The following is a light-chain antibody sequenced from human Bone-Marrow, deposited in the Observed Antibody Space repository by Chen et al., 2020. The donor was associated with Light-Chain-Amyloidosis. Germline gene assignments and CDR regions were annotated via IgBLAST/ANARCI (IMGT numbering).Light chain of an antibody. J-gene: IGKJ4*01. CDR1: QSVLYSSNNQNY. CDR2: FAS. CDR3: QQGSNWLT. Sequence: DIVMTQSPDSLAVSLGERATINCKSSQSVLYSSNNQNYLTWYQQKPGQPPKLLIYFASTRESGVPDRFSGSGSGTDFTLTISSLQAEDVAVYYCQQGSNWLTFGGGTKVEIK. V-gene: IGKV4-1*01.